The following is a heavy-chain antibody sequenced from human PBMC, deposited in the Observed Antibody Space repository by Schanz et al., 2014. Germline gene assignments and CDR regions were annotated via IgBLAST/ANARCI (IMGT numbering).Heavy chain of an antibody. Sequence: VPLVESGGGVVQPGGSLRLSCVGSGYSFSDYDMYWIRQAPGKGLEWLAFLRSDGSRRDYADSVKGRFTISRDNAKYTLYLQMNSLRAEDTAVYYCVKLPGATGTTSHFDYWGQGTLVTVSS. D-gene: IGHD1-1*01. CDR1: GYSFSDYD. J-gene: IGHJ4*02. CDR2: LRSDGSRR. CDR3: VKLPGATGTTSHFDY. V-gene: IGHV3-30*02.